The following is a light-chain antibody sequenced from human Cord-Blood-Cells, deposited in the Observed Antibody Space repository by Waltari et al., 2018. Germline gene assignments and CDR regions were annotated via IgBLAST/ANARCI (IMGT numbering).Light chain of an antibody. CDR2: KAS. J-gene: IGKJ2*01. Sequence: DIQMTQAPSTLSASVGDRVTITCRASQSISSWWTWYQQKPGKAPKLLIYKASSLESVVPSRFSGSGSGTEFTLTISSLQPDDFATYYCQQYNSYSYTFGQGTKLEIK. CDR3: QQYNSYSYT. V-gene: IGKV1-5*03. CDR1: QSISSW.